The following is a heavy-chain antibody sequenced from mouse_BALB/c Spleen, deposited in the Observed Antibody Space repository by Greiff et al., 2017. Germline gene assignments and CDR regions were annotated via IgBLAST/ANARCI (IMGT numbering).Heavy chain of an antibody. CDR3: ARSTMITTAWFAY. CDR2: INPSSGYT. V-gene: IGHV1-4*02. D-gene: IGHD2-4*01. J-gene: IGHJ3*01. Sequence: VKLQESAAELARPGASVKMSCKASGYTFTSYTMHWVKQRPGQGLEWIGYINPSSGYTEYNQKFKDKTTLTADKSSSTAYMQLSSLTSEDSAVYYCARSTMITTAWFAYWGQGTLVTVSA. CDR1: GYTFTSYT.